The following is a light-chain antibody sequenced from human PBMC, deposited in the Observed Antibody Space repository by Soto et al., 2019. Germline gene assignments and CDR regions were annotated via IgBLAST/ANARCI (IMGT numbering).Light chain of an antibody. CDR2: VAS. CDR1: QGIRND. V-gene: IGKV1-17*01. Sequence: DIQVTQSPSSLSASVGDRVTITCRASQGIRNDLSWYQQKPGEAPKRLVYVASSLDGGVPSRFSGSGSGTEFTLTISSLQPEDVATYYCLQLNTYPWTLGQGTKVDI. CDR3: LQLNTYPWT. J-gene: IGKJ1*01.